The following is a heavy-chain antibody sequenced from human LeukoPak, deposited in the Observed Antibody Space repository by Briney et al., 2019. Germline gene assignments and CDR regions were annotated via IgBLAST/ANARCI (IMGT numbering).Heavy chain of an antibody. D-gene: IGHD6-19*01. Sequence: ASVKVSCKASGYTFTSYGISWVRQAPGQGLEWMGWISAYNGNTNYAQKLQGRVTMTTDTSTSTAYMELRSLRSDDTAVYYCARDSRAWDSSGWTDLYYYYYYYMDVWGKGTTVTISS. CDR2: ISAYNGNT. V-gene: IGHV1-18*01. CDR3: ARDSRAWDSSGWTDLYYYYYYYMDV. CDR1: GYTFTSYG. J-gene: IGHJ6*03.